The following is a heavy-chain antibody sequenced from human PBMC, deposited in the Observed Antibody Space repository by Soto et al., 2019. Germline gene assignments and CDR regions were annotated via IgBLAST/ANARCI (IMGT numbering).Heavy chain of an antibody. D-gene: IGHD3-3*01. V-gene: IGHV1-18*01. J-gene: IGHJ5*02. CDR1: GYTFTSYG. CDR3: ARETYYDFWSGYSGWFDP. CDR2: ISAYNGNT. Sequence: GASVKVSCKASGYTFTSYGISWVRQAPGQGXEWMGWISAYNGNTNYAQKLQGRVTMTTDTSTSTAYMELRSLRSDDTAVYYCARETYYDFWSGYSGWFDPWGQGTLVTVSS.